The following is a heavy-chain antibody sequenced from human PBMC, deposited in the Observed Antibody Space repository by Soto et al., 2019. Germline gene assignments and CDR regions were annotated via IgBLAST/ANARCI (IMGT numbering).Heavy chain of an antibody. CDR2: INHSGNT. Sequence: SDTLSLTCAVYGVPFSGYYWSWIRQSPGKGLEWIGEINHSGNTNYNPSLKSRVTMLVDTSKNQFSLSLSSVTAADTAVYYCANLIVFHSSYYHDYWGHGNLVTVSS. CDR1: GVPFSGYY. D-gene: IGHD1-26*01. V-gene: IGHV4-34*01. J-gene: IGHJ4*01. CDR3: ANLIVFHSSYYHDY.